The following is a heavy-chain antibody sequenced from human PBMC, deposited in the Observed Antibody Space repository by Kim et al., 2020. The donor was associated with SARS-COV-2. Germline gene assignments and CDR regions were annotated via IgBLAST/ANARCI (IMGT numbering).Heavy chain of an antibody. V-gene: IGHV3-15*01. J-gene: IGHJ4*02. D-gene: IGHD3-10*01. CDR2: DGGTT. Sequence: DGGTTDDVAPVKGRLTISRDDSKNTLTLQRNSLKTEDTAVYYCGTGPLDYWGQGTLVTVS. CDR3: GTGPLDY.